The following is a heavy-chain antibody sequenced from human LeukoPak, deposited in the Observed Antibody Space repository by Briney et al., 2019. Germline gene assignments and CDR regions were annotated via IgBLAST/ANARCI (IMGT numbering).Heavy chain of an antibody. CDR3: TTEYDSSGYYYYFDY. CDR1: GFTFSNAW. J-gene: IGHJ4*02. D-gene: IGHD3-22*01. Sequence: GGSLRLPCAASGFTFSNAWMNWVRQAPGKGLEWVGRIKSKTDGGTTDYAAPVKGRFTISRDDSKNTLYVQMNSLKTEDTAVYYCTTEYDSSGYYYYFDYWGQGTLVTVSS. V-gene: IGHV3-15*07. CDR2: IKSKTDGGTT.